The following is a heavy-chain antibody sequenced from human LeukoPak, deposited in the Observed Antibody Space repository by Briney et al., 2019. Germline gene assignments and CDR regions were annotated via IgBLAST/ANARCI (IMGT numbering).Heavy chain of an antibody. Sequence: GGSLRLSCAGSGFTFSTYSIKWVRQAPGKGLEWVSSISSSSSYIYYADSVKGRFTISRDNAKNSLYLQMNSLRAEDTAVYYCARDLRVRGYSGYDYVGYWGQGTLVTVSS. CDR2: ISSSSSYI. D-gene: IGHD5-12*01. CDR3: ARDLRVRGYSGYDYVGY. CDR1: GFTFSTYS. J-gene: IGHJ4*02. V-gene: IGHV3-21*01.